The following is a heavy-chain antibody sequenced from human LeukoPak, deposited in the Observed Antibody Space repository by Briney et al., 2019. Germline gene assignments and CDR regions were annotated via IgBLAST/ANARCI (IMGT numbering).Heavy chain of an antibody. J-gene: IGHJ4*02. CDR2: ISGSGGST. V-gene: IGHV3-23*01. CDR3: AKSGPVDTAMVTQYYFDY. CDR1: GLTFSSDA. D-gene: IGHD5-18*01. Sequence: GGSMRLSCAASGLTFSSDAMSWVRQAPGKGLEWVSPISGSGGSTYYADSVKGRFTISRDNSQNTLYLQMNSLRAEDTAVYYCAKSGPVDTAMVTQYYFDYWGQGTLVTVSS.